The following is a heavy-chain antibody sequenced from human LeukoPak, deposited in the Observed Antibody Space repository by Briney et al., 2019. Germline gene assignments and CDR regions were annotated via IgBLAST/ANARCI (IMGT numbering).Heavy chain of an antibody. D-gene: IGHD1-1*01. J-gene: IGHJ6*03. V-gene: IGHV3-23*01. CDR1: GFTFSSYA. CDR3: AKGTTGTVYYYYMDV. CDR2: ISGSGGST. Sequence: GGSLRLSCAASGFTFSSYAMSWVRQAPGKGLEWVSAISGSGGSTYYADSVKGRFTISRDNSKNTLYLQMSSLRAEDTAVYYCAKGTTGTVYYYYMDVWGKGTTVTVSS.